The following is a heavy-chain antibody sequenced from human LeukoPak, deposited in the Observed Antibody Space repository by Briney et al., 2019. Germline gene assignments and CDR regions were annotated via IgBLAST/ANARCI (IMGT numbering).Heavy chain of an antibody. Sequence: PAGSLTLSCAAYGLTFSGNWLNWVRQPPGKGLEWVGNIKQYGSEKYNMDSVKGRLTISRDNAKNSLYRQMNSLGAEDTAVYYCARGRGYCSGGNCYSVIDYWGQGTRVTVPS. D-gene: IGHD2-15*01. CDR2: IKQYGSEK. CDR1: GLTFSGNW. J-gene: IGHJ4*02. V-gene: IGHV3-7*01. CDR3: ARGRGYCSGGNCYSVIDY.